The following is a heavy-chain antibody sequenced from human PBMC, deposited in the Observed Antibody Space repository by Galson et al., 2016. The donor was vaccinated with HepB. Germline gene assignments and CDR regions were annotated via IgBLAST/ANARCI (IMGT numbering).Heavy chain of an antibody. V-gene: IGHV1-24*01. CDR1: GYTLNEVY. D-gene: IGHD6-6*01. CDR3: ATGSGSSSREYYYYYYGMDV. Sequence: SVKVSCKVSGYTLNEVYIHWVRQAPGKGLEWMGGSDPENGETIYAQKFQGRVTMTEDTSTDTAYMELSSPRSEDTAVYYCATGSGSSSREYYYYYYGMDVWGQGTTVTVSS. J-gene: IGHJ6*02. CDR2: SDPENGET.